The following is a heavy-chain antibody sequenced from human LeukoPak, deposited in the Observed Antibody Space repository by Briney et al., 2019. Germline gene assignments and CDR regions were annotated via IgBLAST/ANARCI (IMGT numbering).Heavy chain of an antibody. V-gene: IGHV1-46*01. Sequence: ASVKVSCKASGYTFTSYYMHWVRQAPGQGLEWMGIINPSGGSTSCAQKFQGRVTMTRDTSTSTVYMELSSLRSEDTAVYYCARVDGWDSSSWSYYFDYWGQGTLVTVSS. CDR3: ARVDGWDSSSWSYYFDY. CDR2: INPSGGST. D-gene: IGHD6-13*01. J-gene: IGHJ4*02. CDR1: GYTFTSYY.